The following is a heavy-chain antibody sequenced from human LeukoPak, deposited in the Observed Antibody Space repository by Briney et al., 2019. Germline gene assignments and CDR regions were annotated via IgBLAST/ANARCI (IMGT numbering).Heavy chain of an antibody. CDR1: GGTLSGFG. CDR2: IILRFGTV. V-gene: IGHV1-69*13. Sequence: GASVKVSCKSSGGTLSGFGISWVRQAPGQGPEWMGGIILRFGTVNYAQKFQGRVTITADESTNTAYMEMSSLKSEDTAIYYCARGKPASGSFYKDRYHYMDVWGKGTAVTISS. D-gene: IGHD1-26*01. CDR3: ARGKPASGSFYKDRYHYMDV. J-gene: IGHJ6*03.